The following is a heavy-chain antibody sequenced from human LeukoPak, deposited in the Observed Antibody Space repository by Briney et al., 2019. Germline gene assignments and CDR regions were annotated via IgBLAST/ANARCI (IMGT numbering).Heavy chain of an antibody. CDR1: GGSISSGGYY. D-gene: IGHD1-1*01. V-gene: IGHV4-61*08. Sequence: PSETLSLTCTVSGGSISSGGYYWSWIRQHPGKGLEWIGYIYYSGSTYYNPSLKSRVTTSVDTSKNQFSLKLNSVTAADTAVYFCARGSLAGTFDYWGQGTLVTVSS. CDR2: IYYSGST. CDR3: ARGSLAGTFDY. J-gene: IGHJ4*02.